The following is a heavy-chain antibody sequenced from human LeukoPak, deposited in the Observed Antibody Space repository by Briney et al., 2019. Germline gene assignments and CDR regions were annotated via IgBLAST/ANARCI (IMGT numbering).Heavy chain of an antibody. V-gene: IGHV1-46*01. J-gene: IGHJ4*02. CDR2: INPSDGTT. D-gene: IGHD2-15*01. CDR1: GYLFTGYY. CDR3: ARVFCGGGTCYSRGLIDS. Sequence: ASVKVSCKASGYLFTGYYIHWVRQAPGQGLEWMGIINPSDGTTYYIQKFQGRVTITRDTSTSTVYMELSSLRSGDTAIYYCARVFCGGGTCYSRGLIDSWGQGTLVTVSS.